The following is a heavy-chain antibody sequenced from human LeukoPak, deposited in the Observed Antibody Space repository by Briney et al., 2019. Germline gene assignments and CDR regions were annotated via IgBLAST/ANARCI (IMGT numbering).Heavy chain of an antibody. CDR2: ISGSGGGT. V-gene: IGHV3-23*01. CDR3: VKDNYADYASGGVDWYFDL. J-gene: IGHJ2*01. D-gene: IGHD4-17*01. Sequence: GGSLRLSCAASGFTFDDYGMSWVRQAPGKGLEWVSGISGSGGGTYYVDSVRGRFTISRDNSKNTLFLDMNNMRADDTAVYFCVKDNYADYASGGVDWYFDLWGRGTLVIVSS. CDR1: GFTFDDYG.